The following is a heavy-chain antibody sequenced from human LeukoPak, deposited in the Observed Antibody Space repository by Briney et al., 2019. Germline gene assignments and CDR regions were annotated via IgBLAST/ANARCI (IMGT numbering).Heavy chain of an antibody. Sequence: GRSLRLSCAASGFTFSSYAMHWVRQAPGKGLEWVAVISYDGSNKYYADSVKGRFTISRDNSKNTLYLQMNSLRAEDTAVYYCAREIAAPGHWYFDLWGRGTLVTVSS. V-gene: IGHV3-30-3*01. CDR2: ISYDGSNK. J-gene: IGHJ2*01. D-gene: IGHD6-13*01. CDR1: GFTFSSYA. CDR3: AREIAAPGHWYFDL.